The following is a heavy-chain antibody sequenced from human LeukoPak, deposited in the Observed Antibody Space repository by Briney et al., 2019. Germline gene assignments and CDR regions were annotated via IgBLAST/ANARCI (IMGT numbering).Heavy chain of an antibody. Sequence: GGSLRLSCAASGFTFSSYEMNWVRQPPGTGLEGVSYISSSGSSIYSADSVKGRFTISRDNAKNSLSLQMNSLGPEDTAVYYCARDPYSGNYGNYYYYYMDVWGKGTTVTISS. CDR2: ISSSGSSI. D-gene: IGHD1-26*01. CDR3: ARDPYSGNYGNYYYYYMDV. J-gene: IGHJ6*03. CDR1: GFTFSSYE. V-gene: IGHV3-48*03.